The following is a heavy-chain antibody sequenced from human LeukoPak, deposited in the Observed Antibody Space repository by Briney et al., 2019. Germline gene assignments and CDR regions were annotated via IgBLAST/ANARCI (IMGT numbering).Heavy chain of an antibody. CDR3: ARRRANLDY. V-gene: IGHV3-7*04. J-gene: IGHJ4*02. Sequence: GGSLRLSCAASRFTLSDSWMTWVRQAPGKGLEWVANIKEDGSEKYYVDSVKGRFTISRDIAKNSLYLQMSSLRAEDTAMYYCARRRANLDYWGQGTLVTVSS. CDR2: IKEDGSEK. CDR1: RFTLSDSW.